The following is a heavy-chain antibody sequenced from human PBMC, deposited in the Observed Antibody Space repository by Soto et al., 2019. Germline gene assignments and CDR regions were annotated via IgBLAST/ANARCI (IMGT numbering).Heavy chain of an antibody. J-gene: IGHJ6*02. CDR2: ISSTSSHI. V-gene: IGHV3-21*01. D-gene: IGHD6-13*01. CDR1: EFSFSTYN. Sequence: EVQLVESGGGLVKPGGSLRLSCVASEFSFSTYNMNWVRQDPGKGLEWVSFISSTSSHIHYADSVKGRFTISRDNAKNSLYLQMNSLRAEDTAVYYCARDPAADGYYGMDVWGQGTTVTVSS. CDR3: ARDPAADGYYGMDV.